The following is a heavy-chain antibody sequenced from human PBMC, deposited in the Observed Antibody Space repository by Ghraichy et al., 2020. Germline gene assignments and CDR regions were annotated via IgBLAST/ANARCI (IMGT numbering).Heavy chain of an antibody. CDR1: GFSFTSYG. D-gene: IGHD1-26*01. CDR3: AKDRSVGATLSFRSYTEFDS. CDR2: ISYDGKNK. J-gene: IGHJ4*02. Sequence: LSLTCAASGFSFTSYGMHWVRQAPGKGLEWVAVISYDGKNKYYGDSVKGRFTISRDDSKNTLYLQMDSLRTEDTAVYHCAKDRSVGATLSFRSYTEFDSWGQGALVIVSS. V-gene: IGHV3-30*18.